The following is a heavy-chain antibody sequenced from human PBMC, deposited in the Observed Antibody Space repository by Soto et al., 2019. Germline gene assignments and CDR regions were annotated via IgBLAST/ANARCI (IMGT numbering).Heavy chain of an antibody. CDR1: DGSISGNF. CDR3: AREVWVAGLLYYFDF. V-gene: IGHV4-4*07. CDR2: ISSNGNT. D-gene: IGHD6-19*01. J-gene: IGHJ4*02. Sequence: SETLSLPCTVSDGSISGNFLTWIRQPAGKGLEWIGRISSNGNTDYNPSLKSRVTMSIDTSKNHFSLDLISVTASDTAIYYCAREVWVAGLLYYFDFWGQGTLVTVS.